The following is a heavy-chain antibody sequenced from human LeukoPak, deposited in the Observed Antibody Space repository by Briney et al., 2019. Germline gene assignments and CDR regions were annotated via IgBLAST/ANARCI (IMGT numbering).Heavy chain of an antibody. V-gene: IGHV1-24*01. D-gene: IGHD6-19*01. CDR2: FDPEDGET. CDR1: GYTLTELS. CDR3: ATELAVAGLYFDY. Sequence: ASVKVSCKVSGYTLTELSMRWVRQAPGKGLEWMGGFDPEDGETIYAQKFQGRVTMAEDTSTDTAYMELSSLRSEDTAVYYCATELAVAGLYFDYWGQGTLVTVSS. J-gene: IGHJ4*02.